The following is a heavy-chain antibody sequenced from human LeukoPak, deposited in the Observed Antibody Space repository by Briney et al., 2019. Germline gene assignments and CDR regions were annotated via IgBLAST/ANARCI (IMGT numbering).Heavy chain of an antibody. Sequence: PSETLSLTCTVSGYSISSGYYWGWIRQPPGKGLEWIGSIYHSGSTYYNPSLKSRVTISVDTSKNQFSLKLSSVTAADTAVYYRARHVSGGGWWQYYFDYWGQGTLVTVSS. J-gene: IGHJ4*02. D-gene: IGHD6-19*01. V-gene: IGHV4-38-2*02. CDR3: ARHVSGGGWWQYYFDY. CDR1: GYSISSGYY. CDR2: IYHSGST.